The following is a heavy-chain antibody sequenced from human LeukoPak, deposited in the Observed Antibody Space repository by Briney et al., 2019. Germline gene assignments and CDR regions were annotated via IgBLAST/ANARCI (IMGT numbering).Heavy chain of an antibody. Sequence: ASVKVSCTASGYTFTGYYMHWVRQAPGQGLEWMGWINPNSGGTNYAQKFQGRVTMTRDTSISTAYMELSRLRSDDTAVYYCARAPPGYYDSSGYFSYFDYWGQGTLVTVSS. J-gene: IGHJ4*02. V-gene: IGHV1-2*02. CDR1: GYTFTGYY. CDR2: INPNSGGT. D-gene: IGHD3-22*01. CDR3: ARAPPGYYDSSGYFSYFDY.